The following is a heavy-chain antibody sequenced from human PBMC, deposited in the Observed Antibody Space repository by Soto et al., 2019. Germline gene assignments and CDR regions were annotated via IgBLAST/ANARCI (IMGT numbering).Heavy chain of an antibody. J-gene: IGHJ4*02. Sequence: EVQLVESGGGLIQPGGSLRPSCAVSGFTVSNNYMSWVRQAPGKGLEGVSVIYSGGYTAYGDSVKGRFTISRDNSKNTQYLKMNRLGANDRAVFCWGTQRGGGGYWGQGTLVTVSS. V-gene: IGHV3-53*01. D-gene: IGHD6-25*01. CDR1: GFTVSNNY. CDR2: IYSGGYT. CDR3: GTQRGGGGY.